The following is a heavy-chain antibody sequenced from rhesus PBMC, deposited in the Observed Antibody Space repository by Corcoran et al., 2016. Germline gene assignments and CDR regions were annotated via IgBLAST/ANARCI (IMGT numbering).Heavy chain of an antibody. CDR3: ARDRGYSPFDY. CDR2: FGGSSGST. D-gene: IGHD5-30*01. J-gene: IGHJ4*01. V-gene: IGHV4-127*01. CDR1: GYSISSGYG. Sequence: QVQLQESGPGLVKPSETLSLTCAVSGYSISSGYGWSWIRQPPGKGLEWIGYFGGSSGSTNYNPALKSRVAISKDTSKSQFSLKLTSVTAADTAVYFCARDRGYSPFDYWGQGVLVTVSS.